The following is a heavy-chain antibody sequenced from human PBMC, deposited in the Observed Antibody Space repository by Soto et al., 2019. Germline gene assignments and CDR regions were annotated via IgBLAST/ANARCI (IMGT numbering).Heavy chain of an antibody. J-gene: IGHJ3*02. D-gene: IGHD3-22*01. CDR2: IIPIFGTA. Sequence: SVKVSCKASGGTFSSYAISWVRQAPGQGLEWMGGIIPIFGTANYAQKFQGRVTITADESTSTAYMELSSLRSEDTAVYYCARLLGRYYYDSSGYYSGAFDIWGQGTMVTVSS. CDR3: ARLLGRYYYDSSGYYSGAFDI. V-gene: IGHV1-69*13. CDR1: GGTFSSYA.